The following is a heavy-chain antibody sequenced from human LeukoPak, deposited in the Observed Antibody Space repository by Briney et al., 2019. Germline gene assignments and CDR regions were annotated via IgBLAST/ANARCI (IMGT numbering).Heavy chain of an antibody. Sequence: GGSLRLSCAASGFTFSSYAMSWVRQAPGKGLEWVSAISGSGGSTYYADSVKGRFTISRDNSKNMLYLQMNSLRAEDTAVYYCASWYSSSWYGGFDWGQGTLVTVSS. D-gene: IGHD6-13*01. CDR2: ISGSGGST. CDR3: ASWYSSSWYGGFD. J-gene: IGHJ4*02. CDR1: GFTFSSYA. V-gene: IGHV3-23*01.